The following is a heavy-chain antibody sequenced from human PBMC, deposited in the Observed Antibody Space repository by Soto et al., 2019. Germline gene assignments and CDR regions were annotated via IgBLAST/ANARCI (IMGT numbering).Heavy chain of an antibody. CDR2: INHSGST. CDR1: GGSFSGYY. V-gene: IGHV4-34*01. Sequence: PSETLSLTCAVYGGSFSGYYWSWIRQPPGKGLEWIGEINHSGSTNYNPSLKSRVTISVDTSKNQFSLKLSSVTAADTAVYYCATYRPHNWNDVGRSFDSWGQGTLVNVSS. CDR3: ATYRPHNWNDVGRSFDS. D-gene: IGHD1-20*01. J-gene: IGHJ5*01.